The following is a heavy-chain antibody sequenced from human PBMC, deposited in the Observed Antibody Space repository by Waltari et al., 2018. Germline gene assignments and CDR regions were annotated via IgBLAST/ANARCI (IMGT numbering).Heavy chain of an antibody. CDR3: AKEGKAARRHYYYGMDV. CDR1: GFTFSSYA. J-gene: IGHJ6*02. Sequence: EVQLLESGGGLVQPGGSLRLSCAASGFTFSSYAMSWVRQAPGKGLEWVSAIRGSGGRTYYADSVKGRFTISRDNSKNTLYLQMNSLRAEDTAVYYCAKEGKAARRHYYYGMDVWGQGTTVTVSS. CDR2: IRGSGGRT. D-gene: IGHD6-6*01. V-gene: IGHV3-23*01.